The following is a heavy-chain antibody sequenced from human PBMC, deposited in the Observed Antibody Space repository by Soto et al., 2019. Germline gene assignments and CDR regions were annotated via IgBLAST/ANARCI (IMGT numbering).Heavy chain of an antibody. Sequence: QVQLQQSGPGLVKPSQTLSLTCVISGDSVSSNTVAWNWIRQSPSRGLEWLGRTYYRSKWYNNYAVSVKSRTTINADTSKNQFSLQLASVTPEDTAVYYCARGINSAMDIWGQGTMVTVS. CDR1: GDSVSSNTVA. V-gene: IGHV6-1*01. CDR3: ARGINSAMDI. J-gene: IGHJ3*02. CDR2: TYYRSKWYN. D-gene: IGHD5-18*01.